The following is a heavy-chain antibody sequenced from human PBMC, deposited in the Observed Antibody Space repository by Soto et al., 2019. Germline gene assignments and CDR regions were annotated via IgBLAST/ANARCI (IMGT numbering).Heavy chain of an antibody. V-gene: IGHV3-23*01. J-gene: IGHJ4*02. CDR3: AKDHIVVVVAAPSDLDY. CDR1: GFTFSSYA. D-gene: IGHD2-15*01. Sequence: GGSLRLSCAASGFTFSSYAMSWVRQAPGKGLEWVSAISGSGGSTYYADSVKGRFTISRDNSKNTLYLQMNSLRAEDTAVYYCAKDHIVVVVAAPSDLDYWGQGTLVTVSS. CDR2: ISGSGGST.